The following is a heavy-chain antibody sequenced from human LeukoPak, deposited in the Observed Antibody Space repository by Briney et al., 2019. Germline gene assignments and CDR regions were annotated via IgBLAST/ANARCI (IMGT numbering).Heavy chain of an antibody. CDR3: AREGSTATSLGF. CDR1: GDNFNNYA. Sequence: SVKVSCKGSGDNFNNYATTWVRQAPGQGFEWVGRIIPYLNMITYAQKFQGRVTITADKSTNTVYMDLGNLRFDDTAVYYCAREGSTATSLGFWGQGSLVTVSS. J-gene: IGHJ4*02. V-gene: IGHV1-69*04. CDR2: IIPYLNMI. D-gene: IGHD4-17*01.